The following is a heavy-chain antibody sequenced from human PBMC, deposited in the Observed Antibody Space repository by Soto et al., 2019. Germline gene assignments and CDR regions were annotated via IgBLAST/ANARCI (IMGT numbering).Heavy chain of an antibody. J-gene: IGHJ4*02. V-gene: IGHV5-10-1*01. CDR1: GYSFTSYW. D-gene: IGHD6-19*01. CDR3: ARLQIAVADSFDY. Sequence: PGESLKISCKGSGYSFTSYWISWVRQMPGKGLEWMGRIDPSDSYTNYSPSFRGHVTISADKSISTAYLQWSSLKASDTAMYYCARLQIAVADSFDYWGQGTLVTVSS. CDR2: IDPSDSYT.